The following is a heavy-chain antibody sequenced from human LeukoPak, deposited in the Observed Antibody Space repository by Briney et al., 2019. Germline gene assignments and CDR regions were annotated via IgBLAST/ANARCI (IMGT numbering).Heavy chain of an antibody. D-gene: IGHD4-11*01. CDR2: IKGDGREK. J-gene: IGHJ3*02. V-gene: IGHV3-7*01. CDR3: ARDRTNDYGNDVGAFDI. Sequence: GGSLRRYCAASGFTFSNDWMSWVRQAPGKGLEWVANIKGDGREKYYVDSVKGRFTITRDNAKNLLYLQMNSLRAEDTAVYHCARDRTNDYGNDVGAFDIWGQGTMVTVSS. CDR1: GFTFSNDW.